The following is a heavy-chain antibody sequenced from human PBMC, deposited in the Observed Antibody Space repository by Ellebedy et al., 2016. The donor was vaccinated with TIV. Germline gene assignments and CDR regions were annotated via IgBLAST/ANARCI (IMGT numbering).Heavy chain of an antibody. CDR1: GYTFTGYY. J-gene: IGHJ3*02. CDR3: ARARGMVRGVTDAFDI. V-gene: IGHV1-8*03. Sequence: ASVKVSCKASGYTFTGYYMHWVRQATGQGLEWMGWMNPNSGNTGYAQKFQGRVTITRNTSISTAYMELSSLRSDDTAVYYCARARGMVRGVTDAFDIWGQGTMVTVSS. D-gene: IGHD3-10*01. CDR2: MNPNSGNT.